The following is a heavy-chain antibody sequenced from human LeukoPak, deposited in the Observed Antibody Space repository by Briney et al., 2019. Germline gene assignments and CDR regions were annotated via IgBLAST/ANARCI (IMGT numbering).Heavy chain of an antibody. J-gene: IGHJ6*03. CDR1: GGSISSYY. CDR3: ARVGVAARSRYYYYMDV. Sequence: SETLSLTCTVSGGSISSYYWSWIRQPPGKGLEWIGYIYYSGSTNYNPSLKSRVTISVDTSKNQFSLKLSSVTAADTAVYYCARVGVAARSRYYYYMDVWGKGATVTVSS. V-gene: IGHV4-59*01. D-gene: IGHD6-6*01. CDR2: IYYSGST.